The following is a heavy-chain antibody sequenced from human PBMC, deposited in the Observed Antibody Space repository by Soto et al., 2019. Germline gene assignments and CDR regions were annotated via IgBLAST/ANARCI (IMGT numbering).Heavy chain of an antibody. CDR1: GFSFRTYG. D-gene: IGHD6-19*01. CDR2: ISYDGSSK. Sequence: QVQLVESGGGVVQPGTSLRLSCAASGFSFRTYGMHWVRQAPGKGLEWVALISYDGSSKFYVDSVKGRLTISRDNSKNTLYLQLNSLRAEDTAVYYCAGGWNYFGYWGQGTLVTVSS. CDR3: AGGWNYFGY. J-gene: IGHJ4*02. V-gene: IGHV3-30*03.